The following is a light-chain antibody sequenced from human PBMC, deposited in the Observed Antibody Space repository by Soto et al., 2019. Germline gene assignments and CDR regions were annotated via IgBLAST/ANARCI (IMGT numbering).Light chain of an antibody. CDR3: QQYNSWPLP. Sequence: EIVMTQSPATLSVSPGERATLSCRASQSVRSNLAWYQQMPGQPPRLLIYSASTRATSIPARFSGSGSGTEFALTVSSLQSEDFAVYYCQQYNSWPLPFGGGTKVEIK. V-gene: IGKV3D-15*01. CDR2: SAS. CDR1: QSVRSN. J-gene: IGKJ4*01.